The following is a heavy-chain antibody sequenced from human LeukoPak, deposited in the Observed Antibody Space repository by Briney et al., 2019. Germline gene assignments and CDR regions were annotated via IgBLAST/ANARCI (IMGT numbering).Heavy chain of an antibody. Sequence: SETLSLTCTVSGGSISSSSYYWGWIRQPPGKGLEWIGIIYYSGSTYYNPSLKSRVTLSVDTSKNQFSLKLSSVTAADTAVYYCASAGYSGYEGWFDPWGQGTLVTVSS. J-gene: IGHJ5*02. CDR2: IYYSGST. V-gene: IGHV4-39*07. CDR3: ASAGYSGYEGWFDP. CDR1: GGSISSSSYY. D-gene: IGHD5-12*01.